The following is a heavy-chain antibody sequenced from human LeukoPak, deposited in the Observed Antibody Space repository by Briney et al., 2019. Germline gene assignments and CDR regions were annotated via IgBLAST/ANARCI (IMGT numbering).Heavy chain of an antibody. V-gene: IGHV1-18*01. Sequence: ASVKVSCKASGYTFTSYGISRVRQAPGQGLEWMGWISAYNGNTNYAQKFHGRVTITADESTSTAYMELSSLRSEDTAVYYCARGWLAETMVVTPYNYWGQGTLVTVSS. CDR2: ISAYNGNT. D-gene: IGHD4-23*01. CDR1: GYTFTSYG. J-gene: IGHJ4*02. CDR3: ARGWLAETMVVTPYNY.